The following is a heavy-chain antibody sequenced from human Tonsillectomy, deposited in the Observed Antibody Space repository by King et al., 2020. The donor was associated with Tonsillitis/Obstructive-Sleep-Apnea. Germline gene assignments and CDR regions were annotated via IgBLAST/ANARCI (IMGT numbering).Heavy chain of an antibody. D-gene: IGHD3-16*01. J-gene: IGHJ4*02. CDR2: IKQDGSEK. CDR1: GFTISSYW. V-gene: IGHV3-7*01. CDR3: AREGGHGMGFDY. Sequence: QLVQSGGGLVQSGGSLRLSCAASGFTISSYWMSWVRQAPGKGLEWVANIKQDGSEKHYVDSVKGRVTISRDNAKNSLYLQLNSLRAEDTAVYYCAREGGHGMGFDYWGQGTLVTDSS.